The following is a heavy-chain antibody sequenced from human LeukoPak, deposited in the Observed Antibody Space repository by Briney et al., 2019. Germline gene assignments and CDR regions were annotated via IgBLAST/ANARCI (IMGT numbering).Heavy chain of an antibody. V-gene: IGHV3-9*03. J-gene: IGHJ4*02. Sequence: GRSLRLSCAASGFTFDDYAMHWVRQAPGKGLEWVSGISWNSGSIGYADSVKGRFTISRDNAKNSLYLQMNSLRAEDMALYYCAKATYYDFWSGYYDYWGQGTLVTVSS. D-gene: IGHD3-3*01. CDR1: GFTFDDYA. CDR2: ISWNSGSI. CDR3: AKATYYDFWSGYYDY.